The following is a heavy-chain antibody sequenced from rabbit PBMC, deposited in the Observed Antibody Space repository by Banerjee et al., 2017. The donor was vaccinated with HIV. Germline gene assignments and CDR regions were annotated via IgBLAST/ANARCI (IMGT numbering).Heavy chain of an antibody. V-gene: IGHV1S40*01. CDR2: IYPGFGIR. CDR1: GFSLSNYW. D-gene: IGHD1-1*01. J-gene: IGHJ4*01. Sequence: QSLEESGGDLVKPGASLTLTCTASGFSLSNYWMCWVRQAPGKGPEWIASIYPGFGIRNYANSVKGRFTISSDNAQKTVFLQMTSLTASDTATYFCTRDSGSGYYVPYYFKLWGPGTLVTVS. CDR3: TRDSGSGYYVPYYFKL.